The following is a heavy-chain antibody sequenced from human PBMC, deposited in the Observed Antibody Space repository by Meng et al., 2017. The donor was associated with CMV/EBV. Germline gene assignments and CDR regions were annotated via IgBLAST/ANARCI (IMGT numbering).Heavy chain of an antibody. CDR1: GGTFSSYA. Sequence: SVTVSCKASGGTFSSYAISWVRQAPGQGLEWMVGIIPILGIANYAQKFPGRVTITADKSTSTAYMELSSLRSEDTAVYYCARVECKGYCSSTAGSDYAFDIWGQGTMVTVSS. CDR3: ARVECKGYCSSTAGSDYAFDI. D-gene: IGHD2-2*01. V-gene: IGHV1-69*10. J-gene: IGHJ3*02. CDR2: IIPILGIA.